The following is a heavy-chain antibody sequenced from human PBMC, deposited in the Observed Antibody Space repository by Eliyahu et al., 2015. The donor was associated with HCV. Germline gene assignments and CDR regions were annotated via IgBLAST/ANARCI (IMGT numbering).Heavy chain of an antibody. CDR1: GXXFSNAW. V-gene: IGHV3-15*01. CDR2: IYSKTDGGKI. CDR3: TTSAEGERVVVRWAY. J-gene: IGHJ4*02. Sequence: EVHLVESGGGLVQPGGSLRLSCAASGXXFSNAWMNWVRQAPGKGLEWVGRIYSKTDGGKINYAAPVKDRFTISRDDSKNTLYLQMNSLKTEDTGVYYCTTSAEGERVVVRWAYWGPGTLVSVSS. D-gene: IGHD3-10*01.